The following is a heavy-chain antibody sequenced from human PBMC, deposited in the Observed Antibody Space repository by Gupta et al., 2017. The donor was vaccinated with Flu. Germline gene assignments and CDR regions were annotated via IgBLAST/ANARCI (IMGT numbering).Heavy chain of an antibody. V-gene: IGHV3-7*01. CDR2: MKESGSME. D-gene: IGHD3-10*01. CDR3: ARNRGWEQFDY. J-gene: IGHJ4*02. Sequence: RQAPGKRLGWWANMKESGSMENYVDVVRRRFTISRDNDKNSVYNQLNALRPEYAAVYSCARNRGWEQFDYLGQGALVTVS.